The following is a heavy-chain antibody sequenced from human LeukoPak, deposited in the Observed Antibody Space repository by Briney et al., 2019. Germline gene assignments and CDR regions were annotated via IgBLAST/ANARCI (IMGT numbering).Heavy chain of an antibody. V-gene: IGHV4-4*02. CDR3: ARGGRTMIVVVITDYFDY. J-gene: IGHJ4*02. D-gene: IGHD3-22*01. Sequence: SGTLSLTCAVSGGSISSSNWWSWVRQPPGKGLEWIGEIYHSGSTNYNPSLKSRVTISVDTSKNQFSLKLSSVTAADTAVYYCARGGRTMIVVVITDYFDYWGQGTLVTVSS. CDR2: IYHSGST. CDR1: GGSISSSNW.